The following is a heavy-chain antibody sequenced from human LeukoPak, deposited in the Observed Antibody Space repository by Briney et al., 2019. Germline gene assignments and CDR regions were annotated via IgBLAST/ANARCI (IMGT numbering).Heavy chain of an antibody. D-gene: IGHD3-10*01. CDR1: GGSFSGFY. Sequence: PSETPSLPRAVYGGSFSGFYRSWIPQPPREGLGWSGGINHSGSTNYNPSLKSRVTISVDTSKNQFSLKLSSVTAADTAVYYCARGRMGVLLWFGSGNYMDVWGKGTTVTVSS. V-gene: IGHV4-34*01. J-gene: IGHJ6*03. CDR3: ARGRMGVLLWFGSGNYMDV. CDR2: INHSGST.